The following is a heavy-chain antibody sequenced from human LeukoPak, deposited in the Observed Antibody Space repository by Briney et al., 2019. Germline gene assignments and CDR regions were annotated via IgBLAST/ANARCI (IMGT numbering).Heavy chain of an antibody. D-gene: IGHD6-19*01. V-gene: IGHV1-8*01. CDR3: ARVPPLSSDWYGRGDY. CDR1: GYTFTSYD. CDR2: MNPNGGNT. Sequence: ASVKVSCKASGYTFTSYDINWVRQATGQGLEWMGWMNPNGGNTGYAQEFQGRVTMTRNTSISTAYLELSSLRSEDTAVYYCARVPPLSSDWYGRGDYWGQGTLVTVSS. J-gene: IGHJ4*02.